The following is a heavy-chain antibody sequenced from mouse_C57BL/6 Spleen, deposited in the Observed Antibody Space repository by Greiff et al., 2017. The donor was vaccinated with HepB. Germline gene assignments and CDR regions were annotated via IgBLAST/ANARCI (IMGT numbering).Heavy chain of an antibody. CDR1: GFTFSDYG. Sequence: EVQVVESGGGLVKPGGSLKLSCAASGFTFSDYGMHWVRQAPEKGLEWVAYISSGSRTIYYADTVKGRFTISRDNAKNTLFLQMTSLRSEDTAMYYCARGSGSSPFDYWGQGTTLTVSS. D-gene: IGHD1-1*01. CDR3: ARGSGSSPFDY. CDR2: ISSGSRTI. V-gene: IGHV5-17*01. J-gene: IGHJ2*01.